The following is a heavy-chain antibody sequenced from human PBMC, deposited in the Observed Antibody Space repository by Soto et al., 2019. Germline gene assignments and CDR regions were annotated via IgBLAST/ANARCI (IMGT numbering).Heavy chain of an antibody. J-gene: IGHJ3*02. CDR3: AKDCEWEIPHDAFDI. CDR1: GFIFSSYW. Sequence: GGSLRLSCAASGFIFSSYWMSWVRQAPGKGLEWVSSISGSGGSTYYADSVKGRFTISRDNSKNTLYLHMNSLRAEDTAVYYCAKDCEWEIPHDAFDIWGQGTMVTVS. V-gene: IGHV3-23*01. CDR2: ISGSGGST. D-gene: IGHD1-26*01.